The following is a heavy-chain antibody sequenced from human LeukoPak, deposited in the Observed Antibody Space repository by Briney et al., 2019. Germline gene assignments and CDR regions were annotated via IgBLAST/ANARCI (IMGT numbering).Heavy chain of an antibody. D-gene: IGHD3-10*01. CDR2: ISPDGSYA. J-gene: IGHJ4*02. Sequence: GRSLRLSGAASGFTFSSFGLHWVRQAPGRGLEWVALISPDGSYAYYADSVKGRFTISRDNSENTFYLQLTNVRSEDAAVYFCARDHGAFDYWGQGTLVTVSS. CDR3: ARDHGAFDY. V-gene: IGHV3-30*04. CDR1: GFTFSSFG.